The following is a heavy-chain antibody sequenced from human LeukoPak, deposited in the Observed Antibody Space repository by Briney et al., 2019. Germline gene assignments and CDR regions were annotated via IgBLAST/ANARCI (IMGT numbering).Heavy chain of an antibody. CDR1: GGSISSGDYY. J-gene: IGHJ3*02. Sequence: SETLSLTCIVSGGSISSGDYYWSWIRQPPGKGPEWIGYIYNSGNTYYNPSLKSRVSISADTSENEFSLKLTSVSAADTAVYYCARGSRGTVVVAASAFDIWGKGTFLTVSS. CDR3: ARGSRGTVVVAASAFDI. CDR2: IYNSGNT. V-gene: IGHV4-30-4*08. D-gene: IGHD2-15*01.